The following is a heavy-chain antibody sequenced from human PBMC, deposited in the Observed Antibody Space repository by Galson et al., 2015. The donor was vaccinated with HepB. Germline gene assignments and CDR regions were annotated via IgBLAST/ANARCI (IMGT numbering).Heavy chain of an antibody. J-gene: IGHJ4*02. CDR2: ISYDGSNK. CDR3: ARGQPFWSGYPHNFDY. V-gene: IGHV3-30-3*01. Sequence: SLRLSCAASGFTFSSYAMHWVRQAPGKGLEWVAVISYDGSNKYYADSVKGRFTISRDNSKNTLYLQMNSLRAEDTAVYYCARGQPFWSGYPHNFDYWGQGTLVTVSS. CDR1: GFTFSSYA. D-gene: IGHD3-3*01.